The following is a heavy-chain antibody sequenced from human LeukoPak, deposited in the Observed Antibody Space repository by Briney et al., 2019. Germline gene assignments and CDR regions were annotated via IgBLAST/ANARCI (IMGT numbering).Heavy chain of an antibody. CDR3: ARLGGNYYDSSGYYYERGPNWFDP. J-gene: IGHJ5*02. CDR1: GGSISSYY. Sequence: SETLSLTCTVSGGSISSYYWSWIRQPPGKGLEWIGYIYTSGSTNYNPSLKSRVTISVDTSKNQFSLKLSSVTAADTAVYCCARLGGNYYDSSGYYYERGPNWFDPWGQGTLVTVSS. V-gene: IGHV4-4*09. D-gene: IGHD3-22*01. CDR2: IYTSGST.